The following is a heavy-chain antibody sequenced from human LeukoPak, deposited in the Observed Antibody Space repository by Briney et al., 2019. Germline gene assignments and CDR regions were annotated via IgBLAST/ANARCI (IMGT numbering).Heavy chain of an antibody. J-gene: IGHJ3*02. CDR1: GFTFSSFE. CDR3: ARGRLRVIDAFDI. CDR2: ISGSGGST. D-gene: IGHD2-21*01. V-gene: IGHV3-23*01. Sequence: GGSLRLSCAASGFTFSSFEMNWVRQAPGKGLEWVSVISGSGGSTYYADSVKGRFTISRDNSKNTLYLQMDSLRAGDTAVYYCARGRLRVIDAFDIWGQGTMVTVSS.